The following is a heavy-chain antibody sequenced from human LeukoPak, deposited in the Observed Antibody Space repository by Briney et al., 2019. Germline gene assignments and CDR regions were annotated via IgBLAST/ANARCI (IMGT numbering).Heavy chain of an antibody. CDR3: ARHKDPDTAMVDY. J-gene: IGHJ4*02. V-gene: IGHV5-51*01. D-gene: IGHD5-18*01. Sequence: GESLKISCKVSGYSFTNYWIGWVRQMPGKGLEWMGLIYPGDSDTRYSLPFQGQVIFSADKSISTAYLQWSSLKASDTAMYYCARHKDPDTAMVDYWGQGTLVTVSS. CDR1: GYSFTNYW. CDR2: IYPGDSDT.